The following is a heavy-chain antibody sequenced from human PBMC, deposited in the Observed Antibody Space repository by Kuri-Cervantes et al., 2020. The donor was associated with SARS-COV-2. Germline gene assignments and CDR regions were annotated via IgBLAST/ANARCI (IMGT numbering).Heavy chain of an antibody. CDR2: IYYSGST. J-gene: IGHJ5*02. CDR3: ARGEWELSRRENYIWFDP. D-gene: IGHD1-26*01. V-gene: IGHV4-59*01. Sequence: GSLRLSCTVSGGSISSYYWSWIRQPPGKGLEWIGYIYYSGSTNYNPSLKSRVTISVDTSKNQFSLKLSSVTAADTAVYYCARGEWELSRRENYIWFDPWGQGTLVTVSS. CDR1: GGSISSYY.